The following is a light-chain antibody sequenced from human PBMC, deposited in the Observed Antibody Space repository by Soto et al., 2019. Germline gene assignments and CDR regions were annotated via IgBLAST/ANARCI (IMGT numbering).Light chain of an antibody. CDR1: QGIRSD. Sequence: IQVTQSPPSLSASVGDRVTISCRASQGIRSDLAWYQQKPGKVPKLLIYGASKLASGVPSRFSGSGFGTDFTLTISSLQPEDFATYYCLQDYNFPWAFGQGTRVEIK. CDR2: GAS. CDR3: LQDYNFPWA. V-gene: IGKV1-6*01. J-gene: IGKJ1*01.